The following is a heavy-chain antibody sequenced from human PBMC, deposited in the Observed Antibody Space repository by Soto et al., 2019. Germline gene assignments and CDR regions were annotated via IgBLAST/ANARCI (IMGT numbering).Heavy chain of an antibody. Sequence: SVKVSCKSSGGTFSSFINYPINWVRQAPGQGLEWMGGIVPNVGTVNYAQKFRGKVTITADKSTGTAYMELSSLRSEETALYYCARRDTSGFLRYFDNWGQGTQLTVSS. D-gene: IGHD3-3*01. J-gene: IGHJ4*02. CDR3: ARRDTSGFLRYFDN. CDR1: GGTFSSFINYP. CDR2: IVPNVGTV. V-gene: IGHV1-69*06.